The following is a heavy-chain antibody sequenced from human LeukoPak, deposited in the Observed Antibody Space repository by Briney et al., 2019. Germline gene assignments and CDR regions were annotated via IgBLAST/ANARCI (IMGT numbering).Heavy chain of an antibody. D-gene: IGHD2-21*01. V-gene: IGHV6-1*01. CDR3: AREIEAQTTYCAFDI. Sequence: SQTLSLTCAISGDSVSRNTAGWNWIRQSPSRGLEWLGRTYYRSKWYSDFAPSVRNRITINPDTSKNQFSLQLNSVTPEDTAVYFCAREIEAQTTYCAFDIWGQGTMVTVSS. J-gene: IGHJ3*02. CDR1: GDSVSRNTAG. CDR2: TYYRSKWYS.